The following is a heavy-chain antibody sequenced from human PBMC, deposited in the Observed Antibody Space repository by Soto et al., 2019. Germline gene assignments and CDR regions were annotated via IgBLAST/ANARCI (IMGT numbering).Heavy chain of an antibody. CDR3: ARGGDSSSLRAFYSYGFDV. CDR1: GGTFNTYS. CDR2: IIPFIGAP. Sequence: QVQLVQSGAEVQKPGSSVKVSCKASGGTFNTYSFGWLRQAPGQGLQWMGSIIPFIGAPNYAQNFQDRVTITADESTTTAYMELSGLKSEDTAVYFCARGGDSSSLRAFYSYGFDVWGQGTSVTVSS. V-gene: IGHV1-69*18. D-gene: IGHD6-6*01. J-gene: IGHJ6*02.